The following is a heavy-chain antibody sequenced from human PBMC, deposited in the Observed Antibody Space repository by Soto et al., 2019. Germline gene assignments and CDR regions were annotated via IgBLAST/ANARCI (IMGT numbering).Heavy chain of an antibody. CDR2: INPSSGTT. CDR3: VKGGWLDV. CDR1: GFSFSNYE. Sequence: EVQLLESGGGLVQPGGSLRLACAASGFSFSNYEMTWARQAPGKGLEWVAYINPSSGTTHYAYSVKGRFTISRDNSKDTLYLQLSSLRVEDTAVYYCVKGGWLDVWGRGTTVTVSS. D-gene: IGHD2-15*01. V-gene: IGHV3-23*01. J-gene: IGHJ6*02.